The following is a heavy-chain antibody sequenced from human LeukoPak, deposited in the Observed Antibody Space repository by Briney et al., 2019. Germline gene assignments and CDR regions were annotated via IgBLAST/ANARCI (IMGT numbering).Heavy chain of an antibody. CDR3: ARDPGGQWLVHFDY. Sequence: GGSLRLSCAACGFTFSSYWMSWVRQAPGKGLEWVANIKQDGSEKYYVDSVKGRFTISRDNAKNSLYLQMNSLRAEDTAVYYCARDPGGQWLVHFDYWGQGTLVTVSS. CDR2: IKQDGSEK. CDR1: GFTFSSYW. J-gene: IGHJ4*02. V-gene: IGHV3-7*01. D-gene: IGHD6-19*01.